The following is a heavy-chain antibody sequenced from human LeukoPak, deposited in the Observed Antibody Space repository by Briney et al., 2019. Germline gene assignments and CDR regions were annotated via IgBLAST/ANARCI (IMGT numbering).Heavy chain of an antibody. CDR3: TREHSSGWYGEDY. V-gene: IGHV4-30-4*01. CDR2: IYYSGST. J-gene: IGHJ4*02. Sequence: SQTLSLTCTVSGGSISSGDYYWSWIRQPPGKGLEWIGYIYYSGSTYYNPSLKSRVTISVDTSKNQFSLKLSSVTAADTAMYYCTREHSSGWYGEDYWGQGILVTVSS. D-gene: IGHD6-19*01. CDR1: GGSISSGDYY.